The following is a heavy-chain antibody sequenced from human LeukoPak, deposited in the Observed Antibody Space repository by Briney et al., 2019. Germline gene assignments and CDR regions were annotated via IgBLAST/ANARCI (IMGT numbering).Heavy chain of an antibody. V-gene: IGHV1-46*01. D-gene: IGHD3-9*01. CDR1: GYTFTSYY. CDR2: INPSGGST. J-gene: IGHJ4*02. CDR3: ARTPRNYDILTGPYYFDY. Sequence: ASVKVSCKASGYTFTSYYMHWVRQAPGQGLEWMGIINPSGGSTSYAQKFQGRVTMTRATSTSTVYMELSSLRSEDTAVYYCARTPRNYDILTGPYYFDYWGQGTLVAVSS.